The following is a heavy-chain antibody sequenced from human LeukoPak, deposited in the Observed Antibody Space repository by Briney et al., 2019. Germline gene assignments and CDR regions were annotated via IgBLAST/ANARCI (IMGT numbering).Heavy chain of an antibody. V-gene: IGHV4-61*08. CDR2: LFYSGST. D-gene: IGHD3-10*01. J-gene: IGHJ4*02. CDR1: GGSVSSGGHY. Sequence: SETLSLTCTVSGGSVSSGGHYWSWIRQPPGKGLEWIAYLFYSGSTDYNPSLESRVTISVDTSKNQFSLKLRSVTAADTAVYYCATVAVIRGVTYFDYWGQGTLVTVSS. CDR3: ATVAVIRGVTYFDY.